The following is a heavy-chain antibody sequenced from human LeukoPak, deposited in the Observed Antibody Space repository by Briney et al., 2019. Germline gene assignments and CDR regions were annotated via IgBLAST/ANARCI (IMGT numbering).Heavy chain of an antibody. CDR3: ARGIAGAVAGG. CDR1: GYSISSGYY. V-gene: IGHV4-38-2*02. D-gene: IGHD6-13*01. CDR2: IYHSGST. J-gene: IGHJ4*02. Sequence: SETLSLTCTVSGYSISSGYYWGWIRQPPGKGLEWIGSIYHSGSTYYNPSLKSRVTISVDTSKNQFSLKLSSVTAADTAVYYCARGIAGAVAGGWGQGTLVTVSS.